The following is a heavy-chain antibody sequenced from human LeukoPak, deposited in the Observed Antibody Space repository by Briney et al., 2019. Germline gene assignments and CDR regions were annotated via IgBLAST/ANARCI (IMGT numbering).Heavy chain of an antibody. CDR3: ARDFSLTSSGCHDY. CDR2: INAGNGNT. D-gene: IGHD6-19*01. J-gene: IGHJ4*02. CDR1: GYTFTSYA. V-gene: IGHV1-3*01. Sequence: GASVKVSCKASGYTFTSYAMHWVRQAPGQRLEWMGWINAGNGNTKYSQKFQGRVTITRDTSASTAYMELSSLRSGDTAVYYCARDFSLTSSGCHDYWGQGTLVTVSS.